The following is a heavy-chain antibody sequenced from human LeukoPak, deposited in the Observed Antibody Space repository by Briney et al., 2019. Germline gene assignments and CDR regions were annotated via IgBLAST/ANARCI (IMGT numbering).Heavy chain of an antibody. V-gene: IGHV4-39*01. CDR2: IYYSGST. CDR1: GGSISSSSYY. CDR3: ARRHMVGANIDY. D-gene: IGHD1-26*01. J-gene: IGHJ4*02. Sequence: SETLSLTCTVSGGSISSSSYYWGWIRQPPGKGLEWIGSIYYSGSTYYNPSLKSRVTISVDTSKNQFSLKLSSVTAADTAVYYCARRHMVGANIDYWGQGTLVTVSS.